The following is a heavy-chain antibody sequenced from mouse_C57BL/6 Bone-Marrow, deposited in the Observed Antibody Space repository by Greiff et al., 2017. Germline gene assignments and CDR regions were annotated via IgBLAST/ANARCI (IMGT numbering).Heavy chain of an antibody. J-gene: IGHJ2*01. D-gene: IGHD4-1*01. CDR3: ARRGSWDDY. CDR1: GYTFSSYG. V-gene: IGHV5-6*02. Sequence: EVNVVESGGDLVKPGASLKLSCAASGYTFSSYGMSWVRQTPDKRLEWVGTISSGGSYTYYPDTVKGQFTIARDNAKNTLYLQMSSLKSEDTAMYYCARRGSWDDYWGQGTALTVSA. CDR2: ISSGGSYT.